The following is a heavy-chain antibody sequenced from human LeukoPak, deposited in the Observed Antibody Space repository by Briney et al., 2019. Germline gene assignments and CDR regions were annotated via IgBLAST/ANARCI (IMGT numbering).Heavy chain of an antibody. D-gene: IGHD6-19*01. J-gene: IGHJ4*02. CDR1: GFTFSSYW. Sequence: GGFLRLSCAASGFTFSSYWMHWVRQAPGKGLVWVSRINSDGSSTSYADSVKGRFTISRDNSKNTLYLQMNSLRAEDTAVYYCAKEPAVAGIPYFDYWGQGTLVTVSS. CDR2: INSDGSST. V-gene: IGHV3-74*01. CDR3: AKEPAVAGIPYFDY.